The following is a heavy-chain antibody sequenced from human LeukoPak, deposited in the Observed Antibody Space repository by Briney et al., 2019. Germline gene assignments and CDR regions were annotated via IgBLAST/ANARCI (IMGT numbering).Heavy chain of an antibody. CDR2: INHSGST. Sequence: SETLSLTCAVYGGSFSGYYWSWIRQPPGKGLEWIGEINHSGSTNYNPSLKSRVTISVDTSKNQFSLKLSSVTAADTAVYYCARSRHDAFDIWGQGTMVTVSS. CDR1: GGSFSGYY. CDR3: ARSRHDAFDI. V-gene: IGHV4-34*01. J-gene: IGHJ3*02.